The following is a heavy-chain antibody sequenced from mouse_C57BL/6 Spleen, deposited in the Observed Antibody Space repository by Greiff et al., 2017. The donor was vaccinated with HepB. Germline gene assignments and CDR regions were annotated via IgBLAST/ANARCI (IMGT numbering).Heavy chain of an antibody. D-gene: IGHD1-1*01. CDR2: IYPGNSDT. CDR1: GYTFTSYW. Sequence: EVQLQQSGTVLARPGASVKMSCKTSGYTFTSYWMHWVKQRPGQGLEWIGAIYPGNSDTSYNQKFKGKAKLTAVTSASTAYMELSRLTNEDSAVYYCTRGYYYGSSYFDYWGQGTTRTVSS. CDR3: TRGYYYGSSYFDY. V-gene: IGHV1-5*01. J-gene: IGHJ2*01.